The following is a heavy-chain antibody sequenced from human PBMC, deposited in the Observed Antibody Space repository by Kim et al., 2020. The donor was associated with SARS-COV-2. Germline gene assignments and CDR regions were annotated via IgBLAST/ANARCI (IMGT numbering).Heavy chain of an antibody. CDR2: IYPGDSDT. CDR3: ARCKSGSSGWYCPFDY. V-gene: IGHV5-51*01. D-gene: IGHD6-19*01. Sequence: GESLKISCKGSGYSFTSYWIGWVRQMPGKGLEWMGIIYPGDSDTRYSPSFQGQVTISADKSISTAYLQWSSLKASDTAMYYCARCKSGSSGWYCPFDYWGQGTLVTVSS. CDR1: GYSFTSYW. J-gene: IGHJ4*02.